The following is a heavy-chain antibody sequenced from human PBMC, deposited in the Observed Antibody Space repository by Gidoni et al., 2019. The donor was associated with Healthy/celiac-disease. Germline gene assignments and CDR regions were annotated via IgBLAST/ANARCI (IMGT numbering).Heavy chain of an antibody. Sequence: EVQLVEAGGGVVQPGGSLRLSCAASGFTFSSDDMNWVRQAPGKGLEWVSYISSSGSTIYYADSVKGRFTISRDNAKNSLYLQMNSLRAEDTAVYYCARDSWTAAGATNWYFDLWGRGTLVTVSS. CDR1: GFTFSSDD. D-gene: IGHD6-13*01. V-gene: IGHV3-48*03. CDR3: ARDSWTAAGATNWYFDL. CDR2: ISSSGSTI. J-gene: IGHJ2*01.